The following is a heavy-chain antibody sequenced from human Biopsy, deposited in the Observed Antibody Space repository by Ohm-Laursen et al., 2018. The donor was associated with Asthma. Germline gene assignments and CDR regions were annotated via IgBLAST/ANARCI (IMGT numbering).Heavy chain of an antibody. V-gene: IGHV1-69*01. D-gene: IGHD2-2*01. Sequence: GSSVKVSCTSLGGTFTTYVIGWVRQAPGPGLEWLGGINSVFGTTTYPQKFQDRVTITADDSTSTVYMELSSLRSEDTAVYYCARKAGSCISRTCYSLDFWGQGTLVTVPS. CDR1: GGTFTTYV. CDR3: ARKAGSCISRTCYSLDF. J-gene: IGHJ4*02. CDR2: INSVFGTT.